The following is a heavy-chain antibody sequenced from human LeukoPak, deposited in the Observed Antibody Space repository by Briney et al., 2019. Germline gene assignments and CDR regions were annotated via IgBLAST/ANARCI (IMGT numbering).Heavy chain of an antibody. CDR3: AREGARLLWFGELSDTHNAFDI. CDR1: GGSISSYY. CDR2: IYYSGST. D-gene: IGHD3-10*01. V-gene: IGHV4-59*01. Sequence: SETLSLTCTVSGGSISSYYWSWIRQPPGKGLEWIGYIYYSGSTNYNPSLKSRVTTSVDTSKNQFSLKLSSVTAADTAVYYCAREGARLLWFGELSDTHNAFDIWGQGTMVTVSS. J-gene: IGHJ3*02.